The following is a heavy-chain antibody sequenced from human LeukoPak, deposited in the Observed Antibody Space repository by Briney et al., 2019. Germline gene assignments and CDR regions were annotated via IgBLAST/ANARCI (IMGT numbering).Heavy chain of an antibody. CDR3: ARLGDIGFAGIFDY. CDR1: GGSISRSSFY. J-gene: IGHJ4*02. CDR2: IYYSGST. Sequence: SETLSLTCAVSGGSISRSSFYWGWIRQPPGKGLEWIGSIYYSGSTYYNPSLRSRVTISVDTSKRQFSLKLSSVTAADTAVYCCARLGDIGFAGIFDYWGQGILVTVSS. D-gene: IGHD5-12*01. V-gene: IGHV4-39*01.